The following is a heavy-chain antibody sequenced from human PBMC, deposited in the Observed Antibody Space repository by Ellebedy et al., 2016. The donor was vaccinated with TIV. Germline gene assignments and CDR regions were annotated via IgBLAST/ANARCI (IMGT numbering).Heavy chain of an antibody. V-gene: IGHV3-30*03. J-gene: IGHJ4*02. CDR3: ARGGVRENYFDH. CDR1: GFTFPSSA. Sequence: GGSLRLSCADSGFTFPSSAMPWVRQAPGKGLEWVGVISYDGPNEYYADSVRGRFTISRDNSKNTLFLQMSSLRPEDTAVYYCARGGVRENYFDHWGQGTLVTVSS. D-gene: IGHD3-10*01. CDR2: ISYDGPNE.